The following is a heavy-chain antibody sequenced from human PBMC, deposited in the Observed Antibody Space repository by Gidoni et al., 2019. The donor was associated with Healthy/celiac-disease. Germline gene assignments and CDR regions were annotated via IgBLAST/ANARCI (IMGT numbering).Heavy chain of an antibody. V-gene: IGHV4-59*08. CDR3: ARGSIVVVTAIPWYFDL. Sequence: QVQLQESGPGLVKPSETLSLTCTVSGGSISRYYWSWIRQPPGKGLEWFGYIYYSGSTNYNPSLKSRVTISVDTSKNQFSLKLSSVTAADTAVYYCARGSIVVVTAIPWYFDLWGRGTLVTVSS. J-gene: IGHJ2*01. D-gene: IGHD2-21*02. CDR1: GGSISRYY. CDR2: IYYSGST.